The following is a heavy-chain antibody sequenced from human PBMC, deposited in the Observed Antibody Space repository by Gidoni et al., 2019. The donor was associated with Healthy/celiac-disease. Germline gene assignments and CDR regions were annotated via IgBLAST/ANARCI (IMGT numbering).Heavy chain of an antibody. V-gene: IGHV1-8*01. CDR3: ARYWNRYYYYGMDV. J-gene: IGHJ6*02. Sequence: QVQLVQSGAEVKKPGASVKVSCKASGYTCTSYDINWVRQATGQGLEWMGWMNPNSGNTGYAQKFQGRVTMTRNTSISTAYMELSSLRSEDTAVYYCARYWNRYYYYGMDVWGQGTTVTVSS. CDR1: GYTCTSYD. CDR2: MNPNSGNT. D-gene: IGHD1-1*01.